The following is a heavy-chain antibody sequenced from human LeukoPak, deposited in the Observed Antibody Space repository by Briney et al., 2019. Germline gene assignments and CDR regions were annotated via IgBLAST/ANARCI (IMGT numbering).Heavy chain of an antibody. J-gene: IGHJ4*02. CDR2: IWYDGSNK. V-gene: IGHV3-33*01. CDR1: GFTFSSYG. Sequence: PGGSLRLSCAASGFTFSSYGMHWVRQAPGKGLEWVAVIWYDGSNKYYADSVKGRFTISRDNSKNTLYLQMNSLRAEDTAVYYCASEGVWLVIDYWGQGTLVTVSS. D-gene: IGHD5-12*01. CDR3: ASEGVWLVIDY.